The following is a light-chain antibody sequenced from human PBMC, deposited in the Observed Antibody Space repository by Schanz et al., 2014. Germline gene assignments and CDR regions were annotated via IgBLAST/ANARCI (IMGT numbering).Light chain of an antibody. CDR2: TNN. Sequence: QSVLTQPPSASGTPGQRVTISCSGSTPNIGSNTINWYQQLPGTAPKLLIHTNNQRPSGVPDRFSASKSDTSASLAISGLQAEDEADFYCASYTSTSIVVFGGGTKLTVL. J-gene: IGLJ2*01. V-gene: IGLV1-44*01. CDR1: TPNIGSNT. CDR3: ASYTSTSIVV.